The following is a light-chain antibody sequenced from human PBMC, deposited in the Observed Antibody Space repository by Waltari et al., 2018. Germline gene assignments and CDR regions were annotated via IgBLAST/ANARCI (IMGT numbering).Light chain of an antibody. CDR1: SLRRFY. CDR2: GKD. Sequence: SSELTQDPAVSVALGQTVTITCQGDSLRRFYASWYQQRPGHAPILIFYGKDNRPSGIPDRFSGSTSGDTASLTITGAQAEDEADYYCHSRDTFSTRVFGGGTRLTV. V-gene: IGLV3-19*01. J-gene: IGLJ2*01. CDR3: HSRDTFSTRV.